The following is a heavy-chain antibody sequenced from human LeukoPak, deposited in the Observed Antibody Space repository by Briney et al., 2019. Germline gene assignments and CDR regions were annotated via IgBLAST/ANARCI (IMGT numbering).Heavy chain of an antibody. J-gene: IGHJ4*02. V-gene: IGHV5-51*01. CDR1: GYIFTSYW. Sequence: GESLKISCKGSGYIFTSYWIGWVRQMPGKGLEWMGIIYPRGSDTRYSPSFQGQVTISADKSISTAYLQWSSLKASDTAMYYCGRPGILGDNPYWGQGTLVTVSS. CDR2: IYPRGSDT. D-gene: IGHD1-26*01. CDR3: GRPGILGDNPY.